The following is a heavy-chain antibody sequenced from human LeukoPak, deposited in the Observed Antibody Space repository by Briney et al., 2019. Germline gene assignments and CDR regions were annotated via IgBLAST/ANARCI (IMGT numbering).Heavy chain of an antibody. CDR2: ISRHGGST. D-gene: IGHD3-16*01. J-gene: IGHJ3*02. Sequence: PGGSLRLSCTASGFIFSSYSMHWVRQAPGKGLEFVSAISRHGGSTYYANSVKGRFTISRDTSKNTLYLQMGSLRTEDMAVYYCARVGDFSVAAFDIWGQGTIVTVSS. V-gene: IGHV3-64*01. CDR3: ARVGDFSVAAFDI. CDR1: GFIFSSYS.